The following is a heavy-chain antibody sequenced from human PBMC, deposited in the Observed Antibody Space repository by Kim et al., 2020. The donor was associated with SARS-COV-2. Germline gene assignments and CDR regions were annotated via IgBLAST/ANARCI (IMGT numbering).Heavy chain of an antibody. Sequence: SETLSLTCTVSGGSISSYYWSWIRQPPGKGLEWIGYIYYSGSTNYNPSLKSRVTISVDTSKNQFSLKLSSVTAADTAVYYCARLLRYYYDSSGYYRDAFDIWGQGTMVTVSS. V-gene: IGHV4-59*08. CDR1: GGSISSYY. D-gene: IGHD3-22*01. CDR3: ARLLRYYYDSSGYYRDAFDI. CDR2: IYYSGST. J-gene: IGHJ3*02.